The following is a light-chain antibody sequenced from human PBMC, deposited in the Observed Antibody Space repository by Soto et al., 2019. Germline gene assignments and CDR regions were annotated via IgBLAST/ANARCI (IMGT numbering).Light chain of an antibody. Sequence: EIVMTQSPATLSVSPGERATLSCRASQSVSSSYLAWYQQKPGQDPRLLIYAASSRATGIPDRFSGSGSGTDFTLTINRLEPEDFAVYYCKQYGSSITLGKGTRLEIK. V-gene: IGKV3-20*01. J-gene: IGKJ5*01. CDR2: AAS. CDR1: QSVSSSY. CDR3: KQYGSSIT.